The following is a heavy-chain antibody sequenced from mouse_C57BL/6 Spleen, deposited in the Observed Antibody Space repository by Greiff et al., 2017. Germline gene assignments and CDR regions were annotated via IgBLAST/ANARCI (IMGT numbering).Heavy chain of an antibody. V-gene: IGHV14-3*01. D-gene: IGHD2-1*01. CDR2: IDPANGNT. CDR1: GFNIKNTY. CDR3: AESYYGSCGAMDY. Sequence: VQLKESVAELVRPGASVKLSCTASGFNIKNTYMHWVKQRPEQGLEWIGRIDPANGNTKYAPKFPGKATITADTSSNPAYLQLINLTSENTAIYYCAESYYGSCGAMDYWGQGTSVTVSS. J-gene: IGHJ4*01.